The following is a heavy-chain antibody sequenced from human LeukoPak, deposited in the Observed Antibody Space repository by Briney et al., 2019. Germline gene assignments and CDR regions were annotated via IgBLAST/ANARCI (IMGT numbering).Heavy chain of an antibody. CDR2: ISSSGNTI. Sequence: GGSLRLSCAASGFTFSSYEMNWVRQAPGKGLEWVSYISSSGNTIYYADSGKGRFTISRDNAKNSLYLQMNSLRAEDTAVYYCARDEEYCTSTSCYGDYYYYMDVWGKGTTVTVSS. CDR1: GFTFSSYE. V-gene: IGHV3-48*03. D-gene: IGHD2-2*01. J-gene: IGHJ6*03. CDR3: ARDEEYCTSTSCYGDYYYYMDV.